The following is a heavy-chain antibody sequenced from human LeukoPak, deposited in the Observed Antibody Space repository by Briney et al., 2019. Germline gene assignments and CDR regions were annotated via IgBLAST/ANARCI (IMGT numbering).Heavy chain of an antibody. Sequence: GASVKVSCKASGGTFSSYAISWVRQAPGQGLEWMGGIIPIFGTANYAQKFQGRVTITADESTGTAYMELSSPRSEDTAVYYCARSVSWATPFDYWGQGTLVTVSS. CDR1: GGTFSSYA. D-gene: IGHD5-12*01. CDR2: IIPIFGTA. J-gene: IGHJ4*02. CDR3: ARSVSWATPFDY. V-gene: IGHV1-69*13.